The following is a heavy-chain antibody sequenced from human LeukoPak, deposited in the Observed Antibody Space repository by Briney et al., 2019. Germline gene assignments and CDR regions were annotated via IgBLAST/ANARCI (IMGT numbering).Heavy chain of an antibody. Sequence: GGSLRLSCKTSGFTVGDHAMTWVRQAPGKGLEWVGFIRSNAYRGTTEYAASVKGRFTISRDDSYSVVYLQMTSLQSEDTGVYYCGRGPIQLWRHNCVDVWGQGTTVTVSS. CDR1: GFTVGDHA. V-gene: IGHV3-49*04. J-gene: IGHJ6*02. D-gene: IGHD5-18*01. CDR3: GRGPIQLWRHNCVDV. CDR2: IRSNAYRGTT.